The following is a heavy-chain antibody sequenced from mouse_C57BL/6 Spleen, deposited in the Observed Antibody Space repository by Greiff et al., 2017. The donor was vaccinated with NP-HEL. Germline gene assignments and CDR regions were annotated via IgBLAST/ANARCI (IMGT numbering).Heavy chain of an antibody. D-gene: IGHD1-1*01. CDR2: ISSGSSTI. CDR1: GFTFSDYG. CDR3: ARPKFITTGYFDY. Sequence: EVKLMESGGGLVKPGGSLKLSCAASGFTFSDYGMHWVRQAPEKGLEWVAYISSGSSTIYYADTVKGRFTISIDNAKNTLFLQMASLRSEDTAMYYCARPKFITTGYFDYWGQGTTLTVSS. V-gene: IGHV5-17*01. J-gene: IGHJ2*01.